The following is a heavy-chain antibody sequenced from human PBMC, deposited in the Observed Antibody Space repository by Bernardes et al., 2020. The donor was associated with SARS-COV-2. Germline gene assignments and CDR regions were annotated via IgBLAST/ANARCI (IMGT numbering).Heavy chain of an antibody. CDR3: AKSYYYDSSGYLGYYGMDV. J-gene: IGHJ6*02. CDR1: GFTFSSYA. CDR2: ISGSGGST. Sequence: GGSRRLSCAASGFTFSSYAMSWVRQAPGKGLEWVSAISGSGGSTYYADSVKGRFTISRDNSKNTLYLQMNSLRAEDTAVYYCAKSYYYDSSGYLGYYGMDVWGQGTTVTVSS. V-gene: IGHV3-23*01. D-gene: IGHD3-22*01.